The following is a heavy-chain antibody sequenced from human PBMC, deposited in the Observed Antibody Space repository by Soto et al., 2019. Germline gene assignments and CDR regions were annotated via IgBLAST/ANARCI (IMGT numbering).Heavy chain of an antibody. CDR3: AKVPTPYYYDSSGYANY. CDR2: ISGSGGST. V-gene: IGHV3-23*01. CDR1: GFTFSSYA. D-gene: IGHD3-22*01. Sequence: GGSLRLSCAASGFTFSSYAMSWVRQAPGKGLEWVSAISGSGGSTYYADSVKGRFTISRDNSKNTLYLQMNSLRAEDTAVYYCAKVPTPYYYDSSGYANYWGQGTLVTVSS. J-gene: IGHJ4*02.